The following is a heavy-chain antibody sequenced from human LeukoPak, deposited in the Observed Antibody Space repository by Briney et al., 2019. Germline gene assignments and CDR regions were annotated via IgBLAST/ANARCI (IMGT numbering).Heavy chain of an antibody. Sequence: PGGSLRLSCAASGFTFSSYGMHWVRQAPGKGLEWVAVISYDGSNKYYADSVKGRFTISRDNSKNTLYLQMNSLRAEDTAVYYCAKEVVSYFDYRGQGTLVTVSS. D-gene: IGHD2-15*01. V-gene: IGHV3-30*18. CDR3: AKEVVSYFDY. CDR2: ISYDGSNK. CDR1: GFTFSSYG. J-gene: IGHJ4*02.